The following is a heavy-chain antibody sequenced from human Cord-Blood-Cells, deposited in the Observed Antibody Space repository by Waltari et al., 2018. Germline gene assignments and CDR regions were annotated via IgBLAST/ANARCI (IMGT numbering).Heavy chain of an antibody. J-gene: IGHJ4*02. CDR1: GFTFSSYE. CDR3: VPLKTTRDWNYNGSDY. D-gene: IGHD1-7*01. CDR2: ISSSGSTI. Sequence: EVQLVESGGGLVQPGGSLRLSCAASGFTFSSYEMNWVRQAPGKGLEWVSYISSSGSTIYYADSVKGRFTISRDNAKNSLYLQMNSLRAEDTAVYYCVPLKTTRDWNYNGSDYWGQGTLVTVSS. V-gene: IGHV3-48*03.